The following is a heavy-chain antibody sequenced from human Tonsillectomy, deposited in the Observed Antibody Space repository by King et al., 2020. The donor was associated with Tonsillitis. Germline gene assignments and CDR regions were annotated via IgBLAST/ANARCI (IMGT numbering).Heavy chain of an antibody. V-gene: IGHV3-30*18. J-gene: IGHJ4*02. D-gene: IGHD3-3*01. Sequence: VQLVESGGGVVQPGRSLRLSCAASGFTFSTYGMHWVRQAPGKGLEWVAVISYDGINKNYADSVKGRFTISRDNSKNTLYLQINSLRAEDTAVNYCAKEMRESITIFGVTEGQFDYWGQGTLVTVST. CDR3: AKEMRESITIFGVTEGQFDY. CDR1: GFTFSTYG. CDR2: ISYDGINK.